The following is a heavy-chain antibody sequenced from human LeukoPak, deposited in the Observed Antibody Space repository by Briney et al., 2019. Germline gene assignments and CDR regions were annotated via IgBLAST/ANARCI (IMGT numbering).Heavy chain of an antibody. D-gene: IGHD3-10*01. CDR1: GFTFDYYT. CDR2: ISRDGFST. J-gene: IGHJ4*02. Sequence: PGGSLRLSCAASGFTFDYYTMHWVRQTPGKGLEWVSLISRDGFSTYYGDSAKGRFTISRDNSKNSLYLQMNSLTSEDSALYYCAKDSRRGGFFSDWGQGTLVTVSS. CDR3: AKDSRRGGFFSD. V-gene: IGHV3-43*01.